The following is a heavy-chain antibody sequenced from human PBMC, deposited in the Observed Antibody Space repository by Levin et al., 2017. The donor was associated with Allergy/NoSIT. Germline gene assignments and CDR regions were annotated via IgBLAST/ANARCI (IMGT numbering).Heavy chain of an antibody. V-gene: IGHV3-66*01. CDR1: GFSVSSKD. J-gene: IGHJ6*02. CDR3: ATLRNRGMDV. CDR2: IYSGGST. Sequence: PGESLKISCAASGFSVSSKDMSWVRQAPGKGLEWVSVIYSGGSTYYAESVKGRFTISRDNSKNTLYLQMSSLRADDTAVYYCATLRNRGMDVWGQGTTVTVSS. D-gene: IGHD4-17*01.